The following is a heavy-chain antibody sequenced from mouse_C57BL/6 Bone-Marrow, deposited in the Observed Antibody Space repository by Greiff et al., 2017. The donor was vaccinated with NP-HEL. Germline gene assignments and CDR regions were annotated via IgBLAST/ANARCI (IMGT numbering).Heavy chain of an antibody. CDR1: GYTFTDYY. CDR2: INPNNGGT. Sequence: EVQLQQSGPELVKPGASVKISCKASGYTFTDYYMNWVKQSHGKSLEWIGDINPNNGGTSYNQKFKGKATLTVDKSSSTAYMELRSLTSEDSAVYYWARSPYDDDEDWYFDVWGTGTTVTVSS. J-gene: IGHJ1*03. D-gene: IGHD2-4*01. CDR3: ARSPYDDDEDWYFDV. V-gene: IGHV1-26*01.